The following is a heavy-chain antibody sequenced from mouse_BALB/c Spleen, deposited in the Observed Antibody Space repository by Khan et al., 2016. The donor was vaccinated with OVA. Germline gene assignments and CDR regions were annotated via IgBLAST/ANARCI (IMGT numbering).Heavy chain of an antibody. D-gene: IGHD1-1*01. CDR1: GYSITSAYC. J-gene: IGHJ1*01. Sequence: EVQLQESGPGLVKPSQSLSLTCSVTGYSITSAYCWNWIRQFPGNKLEWMVYISYDGSNNYNPSLKNRISIPRDPSKNQFFLKLNSVTTEDTATYYCARGGVVVPYWYFNVWGAGTTVTVSS. CDR3: ARGGVVVPYWYFNV. V-gene: IGHV3-6*02. CDR2: ISYDGSN.